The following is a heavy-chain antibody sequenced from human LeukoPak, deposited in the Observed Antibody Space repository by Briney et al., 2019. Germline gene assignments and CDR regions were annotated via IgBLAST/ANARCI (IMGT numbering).Heavy chain of an antibody. Sequence: GGSLRLSCAASRFTFSIYAMSWVRQAPGKGLEWVSTISDSGSSTYYADSVKGRFTISRDNSKNTLYLQMNSLRAEDTAVYYCARFQASEFRGFDHWGQGTLITVSS. CDR1: RFTFSIYA. V-gene: IGHV3-23*01. D-gene: IGHD3-10*01. CDR3: ARFQASEFRGFDH. J-gene: IGHJ4*02. CDR2: ISDSGSST.